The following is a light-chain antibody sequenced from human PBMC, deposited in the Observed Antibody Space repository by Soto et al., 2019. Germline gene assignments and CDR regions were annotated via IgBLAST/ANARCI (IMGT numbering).Light chain of an antibody. CDR2: AAS. Sequence: IQMTQSPSSLSASVGDRVTITCRASQSISSYLNWYPQKPGKAPKLLIYAASSLQIGVPSRFSGSGSGTDFTLTISSLQPEDFATYYCQQSYSTPRTFGQGTKVEIK. CDR3: QQSYSTPRT. J-gene: IGKJ1*01. CDR1: QSISSY. V-gene: IGKV1-39*01.